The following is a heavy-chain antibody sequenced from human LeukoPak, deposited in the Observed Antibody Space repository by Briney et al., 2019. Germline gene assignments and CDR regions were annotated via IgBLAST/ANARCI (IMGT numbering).Heavy chain of an antibody. CDR1: GYTFTGYY. J-gene: IGHJ4*02. CDR2: INPNSGGT. V-gene: IGHV1-2*02. CDR3: ARVLKRPIGAPGY. D-gene: IGHD3-3*01. Sequence: ASVKVSCKASGYTFTGYYMHWVRQAPGQGLEWMGWINPNSGGTNYAQKFQGRVTMTRDTSISTAYMELSRLRSDDTAVYYCARVLKRPIGAPGYWGQGTLVTVSS.